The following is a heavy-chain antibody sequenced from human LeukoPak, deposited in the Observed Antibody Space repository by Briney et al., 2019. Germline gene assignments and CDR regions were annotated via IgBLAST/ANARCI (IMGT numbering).Heavy chain of an antibody. J-gene: IGHJ5*02. CDR2: IYYSGST. CDR3: ARDVVVVVAATPPNWFDP. V-gene: IGHV4-61*01. D-gene: IGHD2-15*01. CDR1: GGSISSGSYY. Sequence: SETLSLTCTVSGGSISSGSYYWSWIRQPPGKGLEWIGYIYYSGSTNYNPSLKSRVTISVDTSKNQFSLKLSSVTAADTAVYYCARDVVVVVAATPPNWFDPWGQGTLVTVSS.